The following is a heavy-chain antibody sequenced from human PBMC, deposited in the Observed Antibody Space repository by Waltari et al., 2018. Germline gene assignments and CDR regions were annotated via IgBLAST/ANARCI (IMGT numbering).Heavy chain of an antibody. J-gene: IGHJ4*02. Sequence: QVQLVQSGAEVKKPGSSVKVSCKASGGTFSSYAISWVQQAPGQGLEWMGGIIPIFGTANCEQKVQGRVTMTADESTSTAYMELSSLRSEDTAVYYCARELMGDGYCSSTSCWGRGYFDYWGQGTLVTVSS. CDR1: GGTFSSYA. CDR2: IIPIFGTA. CDR3: ARELMGDGYCSSTSCWGRGYFDY. D-gene: IGHD2-2*01. V-gene: IGHV1-69*01.